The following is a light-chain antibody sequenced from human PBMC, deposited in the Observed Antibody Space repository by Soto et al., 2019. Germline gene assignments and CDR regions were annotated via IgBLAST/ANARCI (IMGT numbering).Light chain of an antibody. CDR2: EAT. V-gene: IGKV3-11*01. CDR3: QQRSSWPLLT. J-gene: IGKJ4*01. CDR1: RDVSNY. Sequence: EIVLTQSTATLSLSSGERATLSCRASRDVSNYLAWYQQRPGQAPRLLIYEATNRATGIPARFSGSGSGTDFTLTISSLEPEDSAVYYCQQRSSWPLLTFGGGTKVEIK.